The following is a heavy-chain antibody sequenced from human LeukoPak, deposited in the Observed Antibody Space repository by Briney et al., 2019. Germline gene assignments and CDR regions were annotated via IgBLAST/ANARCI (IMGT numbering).Heavy chain of an antibody. Sequence: ASVKVPCKASGYTFTGYYMHWVRQAPGQGLEWMGWINPNSGGTNYAQKFQGRVTMTRDTSISTAYMELSRLRSDDTAVYYCARVSVVPAAYYYYYMDVWGKGTTVTVSS. D-gene: IGHD2-2*01. J-gene: IGHJ6*03. V-gene: IGHV1-2*02. CDR3: ARVSVVPAAYYYYYMDV. CDR2: INPNSGGT. CDR1: GYTFTGYY.